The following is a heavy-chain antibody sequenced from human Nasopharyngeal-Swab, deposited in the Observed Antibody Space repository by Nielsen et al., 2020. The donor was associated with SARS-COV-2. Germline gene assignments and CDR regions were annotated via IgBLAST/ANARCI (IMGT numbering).Heavy chain of an antibody. V-gene: IGHV4-59*12. CDR2: IYYSGST. CDR3: ARGWGYGDYENYYYYGMDV. CDR1: GGSISSYY. J-gene: IGHJ6*02. D-gene: IGHD4-17*01. Sequence: SKTLSLTCTVSGGSISSYYWSWIRQPPGKGLEWIGYIYYSGSTNYNPSLKSRVTISVDTSKNQFSLKLSSVTAADTAVYYCARGWGYGDYENYYYYGMDVWGQGTTVTVSS.